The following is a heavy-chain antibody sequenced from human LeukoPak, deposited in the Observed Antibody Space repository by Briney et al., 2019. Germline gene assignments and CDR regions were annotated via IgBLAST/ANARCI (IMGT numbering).Heavy chain of an antibody. J-gene: IGHJ6*03. V-gene: IGHV4-4*07. CDR2: IYTSGST. D-gene: IGHD6-19*01. Sequence: SETLSLTCTVSGGSISSYYWSWIRQPAGKGLEWIGRIYTSGSTNYNPSLKSRVTMSVDTSKNQFSLKLSSVTAADTAVYYCARATSSGWYTYMDVWGKGTTVTVSS. CDR1: GGSISSYY. CDR3: ARATSSGWYTYMDV.